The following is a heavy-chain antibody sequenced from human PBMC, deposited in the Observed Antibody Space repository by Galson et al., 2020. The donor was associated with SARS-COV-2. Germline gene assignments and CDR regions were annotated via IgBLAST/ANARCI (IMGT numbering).Heavy chain of an antibody. D-gene: IGHD1-26*01. V-gene: IGHV3-15*01. CDR1: GFSFSNAW. CDR2: IKTKTDGGTT. CDR3: TTFEEWGLLYDFDY. J-gene: IGHJ4*02. Sequence: GESLKISCAASGFSFSNAWMRWVRQAPGKGLEWVGRIKTKTDGGTTDYAAPVKGRFTISRDDSKNTLYLQMNSLKTEDTAVYYCTTFEEWGLLYDFDYWGQGTLVTVSS.